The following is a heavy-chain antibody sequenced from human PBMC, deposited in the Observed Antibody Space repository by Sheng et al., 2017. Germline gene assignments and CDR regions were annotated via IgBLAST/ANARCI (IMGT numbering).Heavy chain of an antibody. V-gene: IGHV3-53*01. CDR3: ARDPHLPNDSSGYYYVRYFDL. J-gene: IGHJ2*01. Sequence: EVQLVESGGGLIQPGGSLRLSCAASGFTVSNNYMNWVRQAPGKGLEWVSVIYSGGSTYYADSVKGRFTISRDNSKNTLYLQMNSLRAEDTAVYYCARDPHLPNDSSGYYYVRYFDLWGRGTLV. D-gene: IGHD3-22*01. CDR2: IYSGGST. CDR1: GFTVSNNY.